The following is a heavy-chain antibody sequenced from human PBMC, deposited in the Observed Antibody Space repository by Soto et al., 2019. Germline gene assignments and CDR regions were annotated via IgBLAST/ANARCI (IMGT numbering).Heavy chain of an antibody. CDR1: GDSVSSNSAA. Sequence: PSQTRSLTCAISGDSVSSNSAAWNWIRQSPSRGLEWLGRTYYRSKWYNDYAVSVKSRITINPDTSKNQFSLQLNSVTPEDTAVYYCARDYYDSSGYYYIYYYGMDVWGQGTTVTVSS. CDR3: ARDYYDSSGYYYIYYYGMDV. CDR2: TYYRSKWYN. V-gene: IGHV6-1*01. J-gene: IGHJ6*02. D-gene: IGHD3-22*01.